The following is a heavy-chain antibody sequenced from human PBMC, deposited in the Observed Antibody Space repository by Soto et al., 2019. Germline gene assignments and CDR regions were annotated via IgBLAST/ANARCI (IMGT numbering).Heavy chain of an antibody. CDR3: ASKELGYCSGGSCYSYFDY. J-gene: IGHJ4*02. Sequence: PSETLSLTCAVYGGSSSGYYWSWIRQPPGKGLEWIGEINHSGSTNYNPSLKSRVTISVDTSKNQFSLKLSSVTAADTAVYYCASKELGYCSGGSCYSYFDYWGQGTLVTVS. V-gene: IGHV4-34*01. CDR2: INHSGST. D-gene: IGHD2-15*01. CDR1: GGSSSGYY.